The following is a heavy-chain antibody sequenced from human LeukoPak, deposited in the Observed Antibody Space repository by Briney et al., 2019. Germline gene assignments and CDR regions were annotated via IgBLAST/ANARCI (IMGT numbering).Heavy chain of an antibody. CDR3: ASVTMVTTKGHGAFDI. J-gene: IGHJ3*02. CDR1: GYTFTSYD. Sequence: ASVKVSCKASGYTFTSYDINWVRQATGQGLEWMGWMNPNSGNTGYAQKFQGRVTITRSTSISTAYMELSSLRSEDTGIFYCASVTMVTTKGHGAFDIWGQGTMVTVSS. CDR2: MNPNSGNT. D-gene: IGHD2-21*02. V-gene: IGHV1-8*03.